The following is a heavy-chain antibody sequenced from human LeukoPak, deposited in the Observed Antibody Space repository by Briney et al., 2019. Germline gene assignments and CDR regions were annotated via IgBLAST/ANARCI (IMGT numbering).Heavy chain of an antibody. CDR3: ARGYGGISDAFDI. V-gene: IGHV1-46*02. Sequence: GASVNVCCKASGYTFNDYYMHWVRQAPGQGLEWLGVINPSAGSTSYARKFQGRVTMTRDTSTSKVNMGLSSLRSEDTAVYYCARGYGGISDAFDIWGQGTMVPVSS. CDR1: GYTFNDYY. J-gene: IGHJ3*02. D-gene: IGHD4-23*01. CDR2: INPSAGST.